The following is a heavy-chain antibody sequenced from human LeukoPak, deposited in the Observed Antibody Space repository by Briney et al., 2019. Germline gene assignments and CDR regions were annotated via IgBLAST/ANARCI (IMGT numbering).Heavy chain of an antibody. J-gene: IGHJ4*02. CDR3: VREYHGGYFDF. CDR2: VYPSAGTS. D-gene: IGHD3-16*01. Sequence: GASAKVSCKASGYIFTSYYMPWVRQAPGQGLEWLGVVYPSAGTSDPAQRFRARITLSDDTSTSTAYMELRSLKSEDTAIYFCVREYHGGYFDFWGQGTLVTVSS. V-gene: IGHV1-46*03. CDR1: GYIFTSYY.